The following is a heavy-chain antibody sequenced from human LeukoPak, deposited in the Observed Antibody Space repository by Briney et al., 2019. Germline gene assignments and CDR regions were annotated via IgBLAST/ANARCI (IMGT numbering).Heavy chain of an antibody. J-gene: IGHJ5*02. CDR2: IYYSGST. CDR1: GGSISSSSYY. CDR3: ARELRYFELGFDP. Sequence: SETLSLTCTVSGGSISSSSYYWGWIRQPPGKGLEWIGSIYYSGSTYYNPSLKSRVTISVDTSKNQFSLKLSSVTAADTAVYYCARELRYFELGFDPWGQGTLVTVSS. D-gene: IGHD3-9*01. V-gene: IGHV4-39*07.